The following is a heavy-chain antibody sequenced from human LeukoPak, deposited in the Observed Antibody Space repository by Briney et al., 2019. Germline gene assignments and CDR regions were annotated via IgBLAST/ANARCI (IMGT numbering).Heavy chain of an antibody. CDR1: GGTFSSYA. J-gene: IGHJ4*02. V-gene: IGHV1-69*05. Sequence: SVKVSCKASGGTFSSYAISWVRQAPGQGLEWMGRIIPIFGTANYAQKFQGRVTITTDESTSTAYMELSSLSSEDTAVYCCARGMGATRVFDYWGQGTLVTVSS. D-gene: IGHD1-26*01. CDR2: IIPIFGTA. CDR3: ARGMGATRVFDY.